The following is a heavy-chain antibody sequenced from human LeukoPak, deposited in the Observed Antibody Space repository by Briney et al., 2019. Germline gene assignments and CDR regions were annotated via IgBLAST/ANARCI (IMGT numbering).Heavy chain of an antibody. CDR3: LHPAYGY. J-gene: IGHJ4*02. Sequence: GGSLRLSCDVSGFDFKSYAMTWVRQAPGKELEWVSAISGGDSGRTSYTDSVKGRFTISRDNSKQTLYLQMNSLRADDTAVYYCLHPAYGYWGQGTLVTVSS. D-gene: IGHD4-17*01. CDR1: GFDFKSYA. V-gene: IGHV3-23*01. CDR2: ISGGDSGRT.